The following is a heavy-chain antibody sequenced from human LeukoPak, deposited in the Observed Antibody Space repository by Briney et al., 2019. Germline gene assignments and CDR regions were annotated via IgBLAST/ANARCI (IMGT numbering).Heavy chain of an antibody. CDR2: INPSGGST. V-gene: IGHV1-46*01. CDR1: GYTFTGYY. J-gene: IGHJ4*02. CDR3: ARDLPFGSYYWDY. Sequence: GASVKVSCKASGYTFTGYYMHWVRQAPGQGLEWMGIINPSGGSTSYAQKFQGRVTMTTDTITSTAYMELRSLRSDDTAVYYCARDLPFGSYYWDYWGQGTLVTVSS. D-gene: IGHD1-26*01.